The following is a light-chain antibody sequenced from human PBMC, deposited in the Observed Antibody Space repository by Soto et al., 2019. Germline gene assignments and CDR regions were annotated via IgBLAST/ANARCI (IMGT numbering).Light chain of an antibody. CDR3: QSYASSKGV. V-gene: IGLV6-57*04. J-gene: IGLJ3*02. Sequence: FMLTQPHSVSESPGKTVTISCTRSSGSIASNYVQWYQQRPGSAPTTVIYEDNQRPSGVPDRFSGSIDSSSNSASLTISGLKPEDEDDYYCQSYASSKGVLGGGTQLT. CDR2: EDN. CDR1: SGSIASNY.